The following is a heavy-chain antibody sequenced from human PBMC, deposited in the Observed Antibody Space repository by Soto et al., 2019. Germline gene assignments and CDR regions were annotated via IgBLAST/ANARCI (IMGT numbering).Heavy chain of an antibody. Sequence: GASVKVSCKASGLTFTSSAVQWVRQARGQRLEWIGWIVVGSGNTNYAQKFQERVTITRDMSTSTAYMELSSLRSEDTAVYYCAADPSYYYYYGMDVWGQGTTVTVSS. V-gene: IGHV1-58*01. CDR1: GLTFTSSA. CDR3: AADPSYYYYYGMDV. CDR2: IVVGSGNT. J-gene: IGHJ6*02.